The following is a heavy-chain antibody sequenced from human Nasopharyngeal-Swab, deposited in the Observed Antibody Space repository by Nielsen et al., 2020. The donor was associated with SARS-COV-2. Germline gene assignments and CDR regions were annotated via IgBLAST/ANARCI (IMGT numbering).Heavy chain of an antibody. Sequence: GGSLRLSCAASGFTFSFYEMNWVRQAPGKGLEWVANIKQDGSEKYYVDSVKGRFTISRDNAKNSLYLQMNSLRAEDTAVYYCARDKGIDFWSGLGVSGMDVWGQGTTVTVSS. D-gene: IGHD3-3*01. CDR3: ARDKGIDFWSGLGVSGMDV. CDR1: GFTFSFYE. CDR2: IKQDGSEK. V-gene: IGHV3-7*03. J-gene: IGHJ6*02.